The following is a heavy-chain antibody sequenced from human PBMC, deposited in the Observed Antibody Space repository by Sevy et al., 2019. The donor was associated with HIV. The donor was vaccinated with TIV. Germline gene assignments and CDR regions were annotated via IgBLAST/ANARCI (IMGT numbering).Heavy chain of an antibody. CDR2: ISGSGGST. J-gene: IGHJ6*02. CDR1: GFTFSSFA. Sequence: GSLRLSCAASGFTFSSFAMSWVRQAPGKGLEWVSAISGSGGSTYYADSVKGRFTISRDNSKNTLYLQMNSLRAEDTAVYYCAKDRSPAFGGVIALNGMDVWGQGTTVTVSS. CDR3: AKDRSPAFGGVIALNGMDV. V-gene: IGHV3-23*01. D-gene: IGHD3-16*02.